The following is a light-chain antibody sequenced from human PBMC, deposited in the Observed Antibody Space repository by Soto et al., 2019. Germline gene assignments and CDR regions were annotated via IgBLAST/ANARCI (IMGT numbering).Light chain of an antibody. CDR1: QSVSSY. V-gene: IGKV3-11*01. CDR3: QQRSNWPQGIT. J-gene: IGKJ5*01. CDR2: DAS. Sequence: ESVVTQSPRTLCLSPGERATLSCRASQSVSSYLAWYQQRPGQAPRLLIYDASNRATGIPARFSGSGSGSDFTLTISSLEPEDFAVYSCQQRSNWPQGITFGQGTRLEIK.